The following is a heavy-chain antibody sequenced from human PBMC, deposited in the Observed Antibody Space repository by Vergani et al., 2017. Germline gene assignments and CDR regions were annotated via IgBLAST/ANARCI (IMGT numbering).Heavy chain of an antibody. Sequence: VQLVESGGGLVKPGGSLRLSCAASGFTFSDYYMSWIRQAAGKGLEWVSYISSSSSYTNYADSVKGRFTISRDNAKNSLYLQMNSLRAEDTAVYYCAREEDYGDYSPNWFDPWGQGTLVTVSS. D-gene: IGHD4-17*01. J-gene: IGHJ5*02. V-gene: IGHV3-11*05. CDR3: AREEDYGDYSPNWFDP. CDR1: GFTFSDYY. CDR2: ISSSSSYT.